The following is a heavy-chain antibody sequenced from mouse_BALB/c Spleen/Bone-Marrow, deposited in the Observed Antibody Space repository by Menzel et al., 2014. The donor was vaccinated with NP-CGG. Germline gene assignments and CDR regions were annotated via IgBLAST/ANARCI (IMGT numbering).Heavy chain of an antibody. V-gene: IGHV5-9-3*01. CDR1: GFTFSSYA. J-gene: IGHJ2*01. CDR3: ARGNYGYGNYFDY. D-gene: IGHD1-2*01. CDR2: ISSGGSYT. Sequence: EVQGVESGGGLVKPGGSLKLSCAASGFTFSSYAMSWVRQTPEKRLEWVATISSGGSYTYYPDSVKGRFTISRDNAKNTLYLQMSSLRSEDTAMYYCARGNYGYGNYFDYWGQGTTLTVSS.